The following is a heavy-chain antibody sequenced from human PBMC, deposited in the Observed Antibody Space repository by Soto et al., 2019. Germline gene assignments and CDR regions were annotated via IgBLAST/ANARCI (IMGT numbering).Heavy chain of an antibody. J-gene: IGHJ3*02. V-gene: IGHV1-46*01. CDR3: GRVWTGYYYDSSGYYFDAFDI. CDR1: GYTFTSYY. Sequence: GASVKVSCKASGYTFTSYYMHWVRQAPGQGLEWMGIINPSGGSTSYAQKFQGRVTMTRDTSTSTVYMELSSLRSEDTAVYYCGRVWTGYYYDSSGYYFDAFDIWGQGTMVTVSS. D-gene: IGHD3-22*01. CDR2: INPSGGST.